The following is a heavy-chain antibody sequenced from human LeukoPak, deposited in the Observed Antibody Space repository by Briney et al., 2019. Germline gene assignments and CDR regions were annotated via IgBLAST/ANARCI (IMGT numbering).Heavy chain of an antibody. J-gene: IGHJ4*02. CDR2: IYYSGST. Sequence: SETLSLTCTVSGGSISSNNYYWGWIRQPPGKGLEWIGSIYYSGSTYYNPSLKSRVTISVDTSKNQFSLKLSSVTAADTAVYYCARGGDRLLEWPSRLFDYWGQGTLVTVSS. D-gene: IGHD3-3*01. CDR3: ARGGDRLLEWPSRLFDY. CDR1: GGSISSNNYY. V-gene: IGHV4-39*07.